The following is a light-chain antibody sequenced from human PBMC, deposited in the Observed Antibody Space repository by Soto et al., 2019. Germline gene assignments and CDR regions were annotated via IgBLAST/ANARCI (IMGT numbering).Light chain of an antibody. CDR1: QSISNY. CDR3: QQSYSTPRT. J-gene: IGKJ4*01. CDR2: AAS. Sequence: DIQMPQSPSSLSASVGERVTITCRASQSISNYVNWYQQKPGKAPHLLIYAASSLQSGVPSRFNGGGSVTDFTLTISSLQPEDSAIYYCQQSYSTPRTFGGGTKVEIK. V-gene: IGKV1-39*01.